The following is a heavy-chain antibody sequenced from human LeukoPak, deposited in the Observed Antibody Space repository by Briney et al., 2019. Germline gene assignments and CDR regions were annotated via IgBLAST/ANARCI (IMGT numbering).Heavy chain of an antibody. J-gene: IGHJ3*02. CDR3: ASAAGAFDN. CDR1: GLTFSAYG. V-gene: IGHV3-33*01. CDR2: IWSDGTNK. D-gene: IGHD6-13*01. Sequence: GGSLRLSCAASGLTFSAYGMHWVRQAPGKGLEWVAVIWSDGTNKYYAESVRGRFTISRDNSKNTLYLQMNTLIIEDTAVYYCASAAGAFDNWGQGTMITVSS.